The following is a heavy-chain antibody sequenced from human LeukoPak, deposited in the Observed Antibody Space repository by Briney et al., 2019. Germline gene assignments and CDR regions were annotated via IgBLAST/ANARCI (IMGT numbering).Heavy chain of an antibody. J-gene: IGHJ6*02. D-gene: IGHD3-16*01. CDR3: ARGGGLDV. V-gene: IGHV3-7*03. CDR2: INHNGNVN. Sequence: GRSLRLSCAASGFTFDDYAMHWVRQGPGKGLEWVASINHNGNVNYYVDSVKGRFTISRDNAKNSLYLQMSNLRAEDTAVYFCARGGGLDVWGQGATVTVSS. CDR1: GFTFDDYA.